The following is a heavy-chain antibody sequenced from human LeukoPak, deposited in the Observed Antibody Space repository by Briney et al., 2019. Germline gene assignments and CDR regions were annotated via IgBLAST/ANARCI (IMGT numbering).Heavy chain of an antibody. CDR2: ITASGTTT. V-gene: IGHV3-23*01. CDR1: GFTFSSYW. CDR3: AKYISDSGAYYAFDY. D-gene: IGHD3-10*01. Sequence: PGGSLRLSCAASGFTFSSYWMSWVRQAPGEGLEWVSAITASGTTTYYADSVKGRFTISRDDSKNTLSLQMDSLSAEDTALYYCAKYISDSGAYYAFDYWGQGTLVTVSS. J-gene: IGHJ4*02.